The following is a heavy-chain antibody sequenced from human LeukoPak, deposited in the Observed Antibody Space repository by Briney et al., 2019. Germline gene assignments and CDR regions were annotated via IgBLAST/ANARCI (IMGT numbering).Heavy chain of an antibody. CDR2: ISGSGGST. V-gene: IGHV3-23*01. J-gene: IGHJ6*03. CDR1: GFTFSSYA. Sequence: GGSLRLSCAASGFTFSSYAMSWVRQAPGKGLEWVSAISGSGGSTYYADSVKGRFTISRDNSKNTLHLQMNSLRAEDTAVYYCAKGGSYGLYYYMDVWGKGTTVTVSS. D-gene: IGHD5-18*01. CDR3: AKGGSYGLYYYMDV.